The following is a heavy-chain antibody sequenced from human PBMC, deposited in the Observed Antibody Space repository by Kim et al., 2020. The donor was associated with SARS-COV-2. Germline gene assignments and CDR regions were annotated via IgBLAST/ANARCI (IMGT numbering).Heavy chain of an antibody. V-gene: IGHV4-34*01. CDR3: ARGVRVVRGVASDY. J-gene: IGHJ4*02. CDR1: GGSFSGYY. D-gene: IGHD3-10*01. CDR2: INHSGST. Sequence: SETLSLTCAVYGGSFSGYYWSWIRQPPGKGLEWIGEINHSGSTNYNPSLKSRVTISVDTSKNQFSLKLSSVTAADTAVYYCARGVRVVRGVASDYWGQGTLVTVSS.